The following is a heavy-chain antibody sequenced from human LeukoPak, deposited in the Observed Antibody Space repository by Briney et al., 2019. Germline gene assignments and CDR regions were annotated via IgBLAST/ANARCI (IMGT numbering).Heavy chain of an antibody. CDR3: ARSRRRAYYYDSSGYVHDAFDI. V-gene: IGHV4-4*02. CDR2: IYYSGST. Sequence: SETLSLTCAVSGGSISSSNWWSWVRQPPGKGLEWIGSIYYSGSTYYNPSLKSRVTISVDTSKNQFSLKLSSVTAADTAVYYCARSRRRAYYYDSSGYVHDAFDIWGQGTMVTVSS. D-gene: IGHD3-22*01. CDR1: GGSISSSNW. J-gene: IGHJ3*02.